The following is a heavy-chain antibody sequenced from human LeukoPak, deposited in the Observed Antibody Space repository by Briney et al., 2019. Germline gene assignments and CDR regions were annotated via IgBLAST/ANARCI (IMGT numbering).Heavy chain of an antibody. J-gene: IGHJ4*02. CDR2: ISGSGGST. V-gene: IGHV3-23*01. CDR1: GFTFSSYA. Sequence: PGGSLRLSCAASGFTFSSYAMHWVRQAPGKGLEWVSAISGSGGSTYYADSVKGRFTISRDNSKSTLYLQMNSLRAEDTAVYYCAKALKARVAVPAAISYWGQGTLVTVSS. CDR3: AKALKARVAVPAAISY. D-gene: IGHD2-2*01.